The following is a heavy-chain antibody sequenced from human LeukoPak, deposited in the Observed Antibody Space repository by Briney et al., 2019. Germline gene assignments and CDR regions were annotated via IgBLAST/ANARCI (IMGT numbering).Heavy chain of an antibody. J-gene: IGHJ5*02. V-gene: IGHV1-2*02. CDR3: ARRVVVVVPVADNWFDP. Sequence: ASVKVSCKASGYTFTGYYMHWVRQAPGQGLEWMGWINPNSGGTNYAQKFQGRVTMTRDTSISTAYMELSRLRSDDTAVYYCARRVVVVVPVADNWFDPWGQGTLVTVSS. D-gene: IGHD2-2*01. CDR2: INPNSGGT. CDR1: GYTFTGYY.